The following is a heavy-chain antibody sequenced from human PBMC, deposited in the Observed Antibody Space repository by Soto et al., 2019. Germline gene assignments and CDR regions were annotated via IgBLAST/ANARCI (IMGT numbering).Heavy chain of an antibody. CDR3: ARGRLISLYYFDY. D-gene: IGHD2-15*01. V-gene: IGHV3-13*01. J-gene: IGHJ4*02. CDR1: GFTFSNYD. CDR2: IGTAGDT. Sequence: EVQLVESGGGLVQPGGALRLSCAASGFTFSNYDMHWVRQVTGKGLEWVSTIGTAGDTYYPGSVKGRITISRENAKNSLDRQMNSLRAADTAVYYCARGRLISLYYFDYWGQGTLVTVSS.